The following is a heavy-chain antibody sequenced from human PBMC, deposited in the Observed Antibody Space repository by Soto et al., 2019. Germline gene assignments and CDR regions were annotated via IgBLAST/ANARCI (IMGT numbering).Heavy chain of an antibody. CDR3: ARVAGGIAAAGTPYYFDY. CDR1: GYTFTSYG. V-gene: IGHV1-18*01. Sequence: ASVKVSCKASGYTFTSYGISWMRQAPGQGLEWMGWISAYNGNTNYAQKLQGRVTMTTDTSTSTAYMELRSLRSDDTAVYYCARVAGGIAAAGTPYYFDYCGQGTLVTASS. CDR2: ISAYNGNT. D-gene: IGHD6-13*01. J-gene: IGHJ4*02.